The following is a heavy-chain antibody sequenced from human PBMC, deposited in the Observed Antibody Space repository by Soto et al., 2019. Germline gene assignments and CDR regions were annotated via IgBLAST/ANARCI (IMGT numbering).Heavy chain of an antibody. CDR1: GFTFSDFG. D-gene: IGHD1-26*01. CDR2: ISSGSSIT. Sequence: EVQLVESGGGLVQPGGSLRLSCAASGFTFSDFGMNWVRQVPGKGLEWVSYISSGSSITYYADSVKGRFTISRDNAKNSRYLQMNSLRDEDTAVYYCECKKVGAADYWGQGTLVTVSS. V-gene: IGHV3-48*02. CDR3: ECKKVGAADY. J-gene: IGHJ4*02.